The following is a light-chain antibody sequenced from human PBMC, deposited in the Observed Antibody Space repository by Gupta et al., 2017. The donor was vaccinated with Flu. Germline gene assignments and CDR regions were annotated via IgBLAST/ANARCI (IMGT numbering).Light chain of an antibody. CDR2: GND. Sequence: QSVLTQPPSVSGAPGQRVTISCTGSSSNLGAGYGVHWYQQLPGTAPKLLIYGNDNRPSGVPDRFSGSKSGTSASLAITGLQAEDEADYYCQSYDSSLSGPDVVFGGGTKLTVL. CDR1: SSNLGAGYG. CDR3: QSYDSSLSGPDVV. V-gene: IGLV1-40*01. J-gene: IGLJ2*01.